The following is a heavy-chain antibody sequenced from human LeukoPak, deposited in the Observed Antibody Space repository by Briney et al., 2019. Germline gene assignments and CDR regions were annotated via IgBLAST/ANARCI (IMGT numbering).Heavy chain of an antibody. CDR1: GGSISSGSYY. Sequence: TSEALSLTCTVSGGSISSGSYYWGWIRQPAGKGLEWIGRIYTSGSTNYNPSLKSRVTISLDTSKNQFSLKLSSVTAADTAVYYCARDALLGAEDYWGQGTLVTVSS. D-gene: IGHD7-27*01. V-gene: IGHV4-61*02. CDR2: IYTSGST. CDR3: ARDALLGAEDY. J-gene: IGHJ4*02.